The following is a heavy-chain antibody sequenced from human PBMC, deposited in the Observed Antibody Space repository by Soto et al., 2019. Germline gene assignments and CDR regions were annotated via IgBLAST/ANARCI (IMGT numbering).Heavy chain of an antibody. CDR1: GFTFSSYG. Sequence: QVQLVESGGGVVQPGRSLRLSCAASGFTFSSYGMHWVRQAPGKGLERVAVISYDGSNKYYADSVKGRFTISRDNSKNTVYLDKNSLRAEDTAVYYCAKDAGIAVADYFPYFQHWGQGTLVTVSS. V-gene: IGHV3-30*18. J-gene: IGHJ1*01. CDR2: ISYDGSNK. D-gene: IGHD6-19*01. CDR3: AKDAGIAVADYFPYFQH.